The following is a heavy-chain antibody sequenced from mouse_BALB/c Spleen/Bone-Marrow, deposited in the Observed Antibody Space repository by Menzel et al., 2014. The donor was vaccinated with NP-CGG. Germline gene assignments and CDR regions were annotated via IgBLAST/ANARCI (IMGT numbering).Heavy chain of an antibody. Sequence: EVKLQESGHELVKPGASVKISCKASGYTFTDYNMHWVKQSHGKSLEWIGYIYPYNGGTGYNQKFKSKATLTVDNSSSTAYMELRSLTSEVSAVSYCARELSWSFDVWGAGTSVTVSS. CDR1: GYTFTDYN. J-gene: IGHJ1*01. CDR3: ARELSWSFDV. V-gene: IGHV1S29*02. CDR2: IYPYNGGT.